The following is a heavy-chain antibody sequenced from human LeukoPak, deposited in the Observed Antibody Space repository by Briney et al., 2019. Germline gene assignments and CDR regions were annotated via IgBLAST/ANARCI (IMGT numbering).Heavy chain of an antibody. Sequence: SETLSLTCAVYGGSFSGYYWSWIRQPPGKGLEWIGEINHSGSTNYNPSLKSRVTISVDTSKNQFSLKLSSVAAADTAVYYCARGLGELSFPGMYYFDYWGQGTLVTVSS. D-gene: IGHD3-16*02. CDR2: INHSGST. CDR3: ARGLGELSFPGMYYFDY. CDR1: GGSFSGYY. V-gene: IGHV4-34*01. J-gene: IGHJ4*02.